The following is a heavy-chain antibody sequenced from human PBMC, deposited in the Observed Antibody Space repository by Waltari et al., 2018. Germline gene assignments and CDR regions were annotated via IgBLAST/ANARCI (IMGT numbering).Heavy chain of an antibody. Sequence: QVQLVESGGGVVQLGRSLGLPGAASGFPPTSYALHWVRQAPGKGLEWVAVIWYDGSRQYYADSVKGRFTISRDISKSTLYLQMNSLGPQDTAVYYCARQGYSGSSITYDYWGQGTLVTVSS. V-gene: IGHV3-33*01. CDR2: IWYDGSRQ. CDR3: ARQGYSGSSITYDY. J-gene: IGHJ4*02. D-gene: IGHD6-13*01. CDR1: GFPPTSYA.